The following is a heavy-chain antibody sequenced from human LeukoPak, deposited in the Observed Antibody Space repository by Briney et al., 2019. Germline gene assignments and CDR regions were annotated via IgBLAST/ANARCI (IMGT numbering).Heavy chain of an antibody. V-gene: IGHV3-23*01. CDR2: FKTKYHQV. CDR3: AKDQRWESPHYLDS. Sequence: GGSLRLSCVASGFTFSDYAMNWVRQAPGKGLEWVSTFKTKYHQVYYADSVRGRFTISRDNSKNTLYVQMNSLRDEDTALYYCAKDQRWESPHYLDSWGQGTLVTVSS. J-gene: IGHJ4*02. CDR1: GFTFSDYA. D-gene: IGHD1-26*01.